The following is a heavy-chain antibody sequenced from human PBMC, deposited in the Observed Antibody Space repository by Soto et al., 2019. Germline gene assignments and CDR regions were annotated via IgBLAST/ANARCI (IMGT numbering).Heavy chain of an antibody. V-gene: IGHV3-23*01. CDR2: IRGSGGST. CDR3: AKERTYYYGSGSYHHYGMDV. J-gene: IGHJ6*02. D-gene: IGHD3-10*01. CDR1: GFTFSSYA. Sequence: EVQLLESGGGLVQPGGSLRLSCAASGFTFSSYAMSWVRQAPGKGLEWVSSIRGSGGSTQYADSVKGRFTISRDNSKNTLYLQMNSLRAEDTAVYYCAKERTYYYGSGSYHHYGMDVWGQGTTVTVSS.